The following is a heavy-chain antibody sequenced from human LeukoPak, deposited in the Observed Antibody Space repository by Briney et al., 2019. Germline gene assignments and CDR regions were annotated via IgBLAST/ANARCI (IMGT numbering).Heavy chain of an antibody. CDR3: ARQQWLPNWYFDL. D-gene: IGHD6-19*01. Sequence: PSETLSLTCAVYGGSFSGYYWSWIRQPPGKGLEWIGEINHSGSTNYNPSLKSRVTISVDTSKNQFSLKLSSVTAVDTAVYYCARQQWLPNWYFDLWGRGTLVTVSS. V-gene: IGHV4-34*01. CDR2: INHSGST. CDR1: GGSFSGYY. J-gene: IGHJ2*01.